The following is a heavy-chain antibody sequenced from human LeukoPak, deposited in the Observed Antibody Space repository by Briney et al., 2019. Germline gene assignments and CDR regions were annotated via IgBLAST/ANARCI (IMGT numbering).Heavy chain of an antibody. D-gene: IGHD6-19*01. CDR2: ISSSGHYI. CDR1: GYTFTACS. CDR3: TRQWLRVMDV. J-gene: IGHJ6*04. V-gene: IGHV3-21*01. Sequence: GGSLRLSCASSGYTFTACSMNWARQAPGRGLEWISFISSSGHYIYYADSLKGRFTISRDNANSSLYLQISTPKAEHTAVYYFTRQWLRVMDVWGKGTTVTVSS.